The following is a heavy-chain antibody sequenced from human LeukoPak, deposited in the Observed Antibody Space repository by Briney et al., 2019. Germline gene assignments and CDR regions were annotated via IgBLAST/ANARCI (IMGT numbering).Heavy chain of an antibody. CDR3: ARDPTKYFWSAYNPFDY. CDR1: GYTFTNYG. V-gene: IGHV1-18*01. J-gene: IGHJ4*02. D-gene: IGHD3-3*01. Sequence: ASVKVSCKASGYTFTNYGITWVRQAPGQGLEWMGWISGYNGNTSYAQKLQGRVSMTTDTSTSTAYMELRSLRSDDTAVYYCARDPTKYFWSAYNPFDYWGQGTLVTVPS. CDR2: ISGYNGNT.